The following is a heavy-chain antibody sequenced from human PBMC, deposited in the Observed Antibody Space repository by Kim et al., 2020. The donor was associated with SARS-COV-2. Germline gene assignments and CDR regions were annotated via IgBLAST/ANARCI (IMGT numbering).Heavy chain of an antibody. CDR1: GYTFTSYA. D-gene: IGHD5-12*01. CDR2: INAGNGNT. J-gene: IGHJ3*02. V-gene: IGHV1-3*01. CDR3: ARRRDGYNPPDDDAFDI. Sequence: ASVKVSCKASGYTFTSYAMHWVRQAPGQRLEWMGWINAGNGNTKYSQKFQGRVTITRDTSASTAYMELSSLRSEDTAVYYCARRRDGYNPPDDDAFDIWGQGTMVTVSS.